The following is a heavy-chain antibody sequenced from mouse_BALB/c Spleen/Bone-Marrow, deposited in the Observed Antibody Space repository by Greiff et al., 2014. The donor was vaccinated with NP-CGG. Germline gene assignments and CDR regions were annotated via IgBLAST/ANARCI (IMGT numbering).Heavy chain of an antibody. V-gene: IGHV2-9*02. CDR3: ARVYLWYFDV. D-gene: IGHD2-3*01. CDR2: IWAGGST. J-gene: IGHJ1*01. CDR1: GFSLTSYG. Sequence: QVQLQQSGPPLAAPSQSLSITCTVSGFSLTSYGVHWVRQPPGKGLEWLGVIWAGGSTNYNSALMSRLSISKDNSKSQVFLKMNSLQTDDTAMYYCARVYLWYFDVWGAGTTVTVSS.